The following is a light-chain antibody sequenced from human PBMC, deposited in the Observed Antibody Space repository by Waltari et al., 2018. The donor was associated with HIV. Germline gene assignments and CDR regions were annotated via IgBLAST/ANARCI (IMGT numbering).Light chain of an antibody. Sequence: QSALTQPRSVSGSPGQSVTISCTGTSTDISTYNYVSWYQQFPGKAPKLIIYDVTKRPSGVPDRFSGSKSGNTASLTISGLQAEDEADYYCCSYAGRWVFGGGTELTVL. CDR3: CSYAGRWV. J-gene: IGLJ3*02. CDR1: STDISTYNY. V-gene: IGLV2-11*01. CDR2: DVT.